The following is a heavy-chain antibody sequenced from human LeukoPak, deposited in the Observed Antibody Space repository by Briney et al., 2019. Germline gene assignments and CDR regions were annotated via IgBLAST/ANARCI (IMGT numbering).Heavy chain of an antibody. J-gene: IGHJ4*02. CDR1: GFTFDDYA. V-gene: IGHV3-9*01. CDR3: VKDSGTNYDSRGFLPHFDY. Sequence: TGRSLRLSCAASGFTFDDYAMHWVRQAPGKGLEWVSGISWNSGDIGYADSVKGRFTISRDNAKNSLYLQMNRLRAEDTALYYCVKDSGTNYDSRGFLPHFDYWGQGTLVTVSS. D-gene: IGHD3-22*01. CDR2: ISWNSGDI.